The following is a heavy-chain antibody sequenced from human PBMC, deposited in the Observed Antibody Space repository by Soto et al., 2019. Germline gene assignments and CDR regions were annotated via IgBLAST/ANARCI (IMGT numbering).Heavy chain of an antibody. CDR1: GFSHSTSGVG. D-gene: IGHD2-15*01. V-gene: IGHV2-5*02. J-gene: IGHJ6*02. CDR3: AYLPCSGGSCYWFSFSGMDV. Sequence: ITLKESGPTLVKPTQTLTLTCTFSGFSHSTSGVGVAWIRQPPGKALEWLALIYWDDDKRYRPSLESRLTITKDTSKNQVVLTMTNMDSVDTATYYCAYLPCSGGSCYWFSFSGMDVWGQGTTVTVSS. CDR2: IYWDDDK.